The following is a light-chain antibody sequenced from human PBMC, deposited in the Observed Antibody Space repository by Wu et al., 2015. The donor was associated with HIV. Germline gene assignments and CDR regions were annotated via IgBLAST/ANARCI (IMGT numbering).Light chain of an antibody. CDR2: RHL. CDR1: QSINNR. Sequence: DIQMTQSPSTLSASVGDRVTITCRASQSINNRLAWYQQKPGKALNSWSIRHLVYKVGPLRFSGTGSGPEFTLTINGLQPDDFATYYCQQYKDYPYTFGQGTKLEX. CDR3: QQYKDYPYT. V-gene: IGKV1-5*03. J-gene: IGKJ2*01.